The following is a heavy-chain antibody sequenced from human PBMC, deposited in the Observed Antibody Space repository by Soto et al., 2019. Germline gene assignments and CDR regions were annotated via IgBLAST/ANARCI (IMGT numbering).Heavy chain of an antibody. D-gene: IGHD3-3*01. CDR3: AKVERVYDFWSGSKGGMDV. CDR1: GDSISSGNKY. V-gene: IGHV4-30-4*01. Sequence: SETLSLTCTVSGDSISSGNKYWSWIRQPPGKGLEWIGYIFSSGTTYYNPSLKSRLTMSLDTSQNQFSLKLNSVTDADTAVYYCAKVERVYDFWSGSKGGMDVWGQGTTVTVSS. CDR2: IFSSGTT. J-gene: IGHJ6*02.